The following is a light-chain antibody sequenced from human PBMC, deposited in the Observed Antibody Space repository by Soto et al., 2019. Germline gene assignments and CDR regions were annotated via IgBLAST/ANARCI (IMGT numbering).Light chain of an antibody. J-gene: IGKJ1*01. CDR1: QSVLYSSDNKNY. CDR3: QQYYTTPLT. Sequence: DIVMTQFPDSLAVSLGERATLNCKSSQSVLYSSDNKNYLAWYQQKPGQPPKLLTYWASTRESGVTDRFSGSGSRTDFTITISSLQAEDVAVSYCQQYYTTPLTFGQGTKLEIK. CDR2: WAS. V-gene: IGKV4-1*01.